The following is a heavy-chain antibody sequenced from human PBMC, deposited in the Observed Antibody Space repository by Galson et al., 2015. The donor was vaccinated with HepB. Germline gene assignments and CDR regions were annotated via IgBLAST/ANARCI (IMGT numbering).Heavy chain of an antibody. CDR2: ISSSSSYI. CDR3: ARDWGIVVVPAGPRNQQYYYYGMDV. V-gene: IGHV3-21*01. CDR1: GFTFSSYS. D-gene: IGHD2-2*01. Sequence: SLRLSCAASGFTFSSYSMNWVRQAPGKGLEWVSSISSSSSYIYYADSVKGRFTISRDNAKNSLYLQMNSLRAEDTAVYYCARDWGIVVVPAGPRNQQYYYYGMDVWGQGTTVTVSS. J-gene: IGHJ6*02.